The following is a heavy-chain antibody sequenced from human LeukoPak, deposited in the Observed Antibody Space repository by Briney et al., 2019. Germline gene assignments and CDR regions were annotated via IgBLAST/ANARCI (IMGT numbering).Heavy chain of an antibody. CDR1: GFSFSIYF. CDR2: ISRTSEYI. J-gene: IGHJ4*02. V-gene: IGHV3-21*01. Sequence: GGSLRLSCAASGFSFSIYFMNWVRQAPGKGLEWVSSISRTSEYIHYADSVRGRFAISRDNAKNSVYLQMNSLRAENTAVYFCAGGGDFDYWGQGILVTVSA. CDR3: AGGGDFDY. D-gene: IGHD3-16*01.